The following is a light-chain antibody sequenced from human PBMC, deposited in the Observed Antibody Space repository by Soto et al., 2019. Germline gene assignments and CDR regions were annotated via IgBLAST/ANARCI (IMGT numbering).Light chain of an antibody. J-gene: IGLJ3*02. V-gene: IGLV3-27*01. CDR3: YSAADNNLGV. CDR2: KDS. CDR1: VLAKKY. Sequence: SYELTQPSSVSVSPGQTARITCSGDVLAKKYARWFQQKPGQAPVLVIYKDSERPSGIPERFSGSSSGTTVTLTISGAQVEDEADYYCYSAADNNLGVFGGGTTLTVL.